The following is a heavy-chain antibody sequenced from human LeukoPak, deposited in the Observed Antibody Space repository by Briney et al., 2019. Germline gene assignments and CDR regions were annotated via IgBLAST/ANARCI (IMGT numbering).Heavy chain of an antibody. Sequence: GRSLRLSCAASGFTFSSYGMHWVRQAPGKGLEWVAVISYDGSNKYYADSVKGRFTISRDNSKNTQYLQMNSLRAEDTAVYYCAKEAYFDYWGQGTLVTVSS. CDR3: AKEAYFDY. J-gene: IGHJ4*02. V-gene: IGHV3-30*18. CDR2: ISYDGSNK. CDR1: GFTFSSYG.